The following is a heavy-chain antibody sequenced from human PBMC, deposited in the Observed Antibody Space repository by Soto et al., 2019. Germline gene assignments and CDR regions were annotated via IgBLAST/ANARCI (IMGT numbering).Heavy chain of an antibody. J-gene: IGHJ4*02. D-gene: IGHD3-16*01. CDR3: ARGGSESYY. CDR1: GFTFSGYW. V-gene: IGHV3-7*01. Sequence: EVQLVEAGGGLVQTGGSLRLYCAASGFTFSGYWMTWVRQAPGKGLEWVANIKEDGSEKNYVDSVEGRFTISRDNAKNSLYLQMNILRAADTAVYYCARGGSESYYWGQGTLVTVSS. CDR2: IKEDGSEK.